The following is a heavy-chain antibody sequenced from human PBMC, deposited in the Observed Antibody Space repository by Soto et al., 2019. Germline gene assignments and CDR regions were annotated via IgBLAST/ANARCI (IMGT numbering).Heavy chain of an antibody. CDR3: ARLYSGSRLDY. J-gene: IGHJ4*02. Sequence: QVQLVQSGAEVKKPGASVKVSCKASGYTFNTYNMYRVRQAPGQGLEWMGVINPSIGSTNYAQKFQGRVIMTRDTSTSTVYMELSTLRSDDTAVYYCARLYSGSRLDYWGQGTLVTVSS. V-gene: IGHV1-46*02. D-gene: IGHD1-26*01. CDR1: GYTFNTYN. CDR2: INPSIGST.